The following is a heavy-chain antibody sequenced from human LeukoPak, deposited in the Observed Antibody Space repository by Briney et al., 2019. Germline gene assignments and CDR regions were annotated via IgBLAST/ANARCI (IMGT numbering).Heavy chain of an antibody. CDR2: ISAYNGNT. CDR3: ARRDCSSTSCYNDY. CDR1: GYTFTSYD. Sequence: ASVKVSCKASGYTFTSYDINWVRQAPGQGLEWMGWISAYNGNTNYAQKLQGRVTMTTDTSTSTAFMELRSLRSDDTAVYYCARRDCSSTSCYNDYWGQGTLVTVSS. D-gene: IGHD2-2*02. V-gene: IGHV1-18*01. J-gene: IGHJ4*02.